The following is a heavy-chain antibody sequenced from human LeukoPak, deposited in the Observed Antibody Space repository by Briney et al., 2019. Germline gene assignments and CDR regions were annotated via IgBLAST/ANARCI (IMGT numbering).Heavy chain of an antibody. Sequence: PSETLSLTCTVSGGSISSYYWSWIRQTAGKGLEWIGRIYTSGSTNYNPSLKSRVTMSVDTSKNQFSLKLSSVTAADTAVYYCASLYDSSGYYTDYWGQGTLVTVSS. D-gene: IGHD3-22*01. CDR2: IYTSGST. J-gene: IGHJ4*02. CDR1: GGSISSYY. CDR3: ASLYDSSGYYTDY. V-gene: IGHV4-4*07.